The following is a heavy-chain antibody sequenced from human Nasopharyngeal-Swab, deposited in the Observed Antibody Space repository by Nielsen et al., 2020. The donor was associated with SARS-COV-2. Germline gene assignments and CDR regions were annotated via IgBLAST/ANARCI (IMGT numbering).Heavy chain of an antibody. V-gene: IGHV3-48*04. Sequence: GGSLRLSCAASGFTFSSYSMNWVRQAPGKGLEWVSYISSSSSTIYYAGSVKGRFTISRDNAKNSLYLQMNSLRAEDTAVYYCARDPPVGATTVFDYWGQGTLVTVSS. D-gene: IGHD1-26*01. CDR2: ISSSSSTI. CDR3: ARDPPVGATTVFDY. CDR1: GFTFSSYS. J-gene: IGHJ4*02.